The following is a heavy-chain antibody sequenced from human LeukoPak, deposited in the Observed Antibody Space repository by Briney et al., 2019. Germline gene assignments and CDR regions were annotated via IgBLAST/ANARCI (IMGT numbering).Heavy chain of an antibody. CDR3: ARHSSSWYFAFDI. V-gene: IGHV3-53*01. D-gene: IGHD6-13*01. Sequence: PGGSLRLSCAASGFTVSSNYMSWVRQAPGKGLEWVSVIYSGGSTYYADSVKGRFTISRDNSKNTLYLQMNSLRAEGTAVYYCARHSSSWYFAFDIWGQGTMVTVSS. CDR1: GFTVSSNY. J-gene: IGHJ3*02. CDR2: IYSGGST.